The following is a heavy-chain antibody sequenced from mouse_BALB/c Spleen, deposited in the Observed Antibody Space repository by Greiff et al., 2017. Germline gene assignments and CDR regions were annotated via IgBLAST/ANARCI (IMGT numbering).Heavy chain of an antibody. CDR1: GFSLTGYG. D-gene: IGHD2-14*01. Sequence: VKLVESGPGLVAPSQSLSITCTVSGFSLTGYGVNWVRQPPGQGLEWLGMIWGDGSTDYNSALKSRLSISKDNSKSQVFLKMNSLQTDDTARYYCARGRYYRYEDYYAMDYWGQGTSVTVSS. CDR3: ARGRYYRYEDYYAMDY. V-gene: IGHV2-6-7*01. J-gene: IGHJ4*01. CDR2: IWGDGST.